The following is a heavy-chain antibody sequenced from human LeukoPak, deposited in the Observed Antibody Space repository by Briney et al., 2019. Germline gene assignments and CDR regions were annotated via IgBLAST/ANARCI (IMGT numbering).Heavy chain of an antibody. CDR2: IIPIFGTA. Sequence: AASVKVSCKASGGTFSSYAISWVRQAPGQGLEWMGRIIPIFGTANCAQKFQGRVTITADKSTSTAYMELSSLRSEDTAVYYCARDAFCSSTSCYRTDWFDPWGQGTLVTVSS. V-gene: IGHV1-69*06. D-gene: IGHD2-2*02. CDR1: GGTFSSYA. J-gene: IGHJ5*02. CDR3: ARDAFCSSTSCYRTDWFDP.